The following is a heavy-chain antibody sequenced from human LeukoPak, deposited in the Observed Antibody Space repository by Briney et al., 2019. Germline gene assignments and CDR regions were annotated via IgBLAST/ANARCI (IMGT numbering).Heavy chain of an antibody. CDR3: ARGYRGASGYSSGWYSVSRSSNYGMDV. Sequence: PSETLSLTCAVYGGSFSGYYWSWIRQPPGKGLEWIGEINHGGSTNYNPSLKSRVTISVDTSKNQFSLKLSSVTAADTAVYYCARGYRGASGYSSGWYSVSRSSNYGMDVWGQGTTVTVSS. V-gene: IGHV4-34*01. CDR2: INHGGST. D-gene: IGHD6-19*01. CDR1: GGSFSGYY. J-gene: IGHJ6*02.